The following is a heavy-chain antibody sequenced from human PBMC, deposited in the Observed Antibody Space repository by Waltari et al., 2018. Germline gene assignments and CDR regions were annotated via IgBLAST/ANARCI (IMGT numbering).Heavy chain of an antibody. V-gene: IGHV4-59*01. CDR1: GGSISSYY. Sequence: QVQLQESGPGLVKPSETLSLTCTVSGGSISSYYWSWIRQLPGKGLEWIGYIYYSGSTNYNPSLKSRVTISVDTSKNQFSLKLSSVTAADTAVYYCARGTIAAAGTGFYMDVWGKGTTVTISS. J-gene: IGHJ6*03. CDR3: ARGTIAAAGTGFYMDV. CDR2: IYYSGST. D-gene: IGHD6-13*01.